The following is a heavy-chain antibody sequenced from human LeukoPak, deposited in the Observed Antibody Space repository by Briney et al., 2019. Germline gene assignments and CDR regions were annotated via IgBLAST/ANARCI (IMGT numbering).Heavy chain of an antibody. CDR1: GYTFTGYY. CDR3: ARSDYYDSSGYFD. J-gene: IGHJ4*02. D-gene: IGHD3-22*01. CDR2: INPNSGGT. V-gene: IGHV1-2*02. Sequence: GASVKVSCKASGYTFTGYYMHWVRQAPGQGLEWMGWINPNSGGTNYAQKFQGRVTMTRDTSISTAYMELSRLRSDDTAVYYCARSDYYDSSGYFDWGQGTLVTASS.